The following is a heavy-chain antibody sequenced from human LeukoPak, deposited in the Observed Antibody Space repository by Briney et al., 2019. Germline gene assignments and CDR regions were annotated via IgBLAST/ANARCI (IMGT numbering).Heavy chain of an antibody. V-gene: IGHV3-30*18. J-gene: IGHJ4*02. CDR3: AKDLPLGGLDY. CDR2: ISYDGSNK. Sequence: GGSLRLSCAASGFTFSSYGMHWVRQAPGKGLEWVAVISYDGSNKYYADSVKGRFTISRDNSKNTLYLQMNSLRAEDTAVYYCAKDLPLGGLDYWGQGTLVTVSS. CDR1: GFTFSSYG.